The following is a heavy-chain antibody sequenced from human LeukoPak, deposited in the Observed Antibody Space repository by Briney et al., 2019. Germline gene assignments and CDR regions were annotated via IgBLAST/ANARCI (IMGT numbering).Heavy chain of an antibody. Sequence: GGSLKISCKGSGYTFSSYWIGWVRQMPGKGLEWMGIIYPGDSDTRYSPSLQGQVTISVDTSIGTAYLQWSSLKASDTAIYYCARQNDFRLDYWGQGTLVTVSS. CDR1: GYTFSSYW. V-gene: IGHV5-51*01. CDR2: IYPGDSDT. CDR3: ARQNDFRLDY. D-gene: IGHD3-3*01. J-gene: IGHJ4*02.